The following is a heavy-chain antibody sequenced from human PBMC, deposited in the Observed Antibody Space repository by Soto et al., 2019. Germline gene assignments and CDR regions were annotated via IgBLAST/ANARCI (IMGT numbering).Heavy chain of an antibody. CDR2: ISLYSDGT. V-gene: IGHV1-18*01. CDR1: GYTFYNYG. D-gene: IGHD2-2*01. J-gene: IGHJ5*02. CDR3: ARVVPGAEAWFGT. Sequence: QVQLVQSGGEVKRPGASVKVSCKTSGYTFYNYGITWVRQAPGPPLEWLGRISLYSDGTNYAQKFQGRVSMTTDTSTPTAYMELRSLRSDDTVVYYGARVVPGAEAWFGTWGQGTLVTVSS.